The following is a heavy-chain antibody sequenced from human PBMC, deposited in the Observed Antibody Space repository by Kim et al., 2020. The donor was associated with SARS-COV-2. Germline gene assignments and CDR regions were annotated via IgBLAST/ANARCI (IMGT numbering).Heavy chain of an antibody. V-gene: IGHV5-51*01. CDR2: IYPGDSDT. CDR3: ARHPDYYDSSGAPYYYYGMDV. J-gene: IGHJ6*02. CDR1: GYSFTSYW. Sequence: GESLKISCKGSGYSFTSYWIGWVRQMPGKGLEWMGIIYPGDSDTRYSPSFQGQVTISADKSISTAYLQWSSLKASDTAMYYCARHPDYYDSSGAPYYYYGMDVWGQGTTVTVSS. D-gene: IGHD3-22*01.